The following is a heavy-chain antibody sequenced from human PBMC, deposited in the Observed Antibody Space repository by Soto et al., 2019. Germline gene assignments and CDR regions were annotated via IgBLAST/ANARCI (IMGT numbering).Heavy chain of an antibody. CDR3: ARDTGNSVDY. CDR2: ISPHNCNT. J-gene: IGHJ4*02. V-gene: IGHV1-18*01. Sequence: HVQLVQSGGELKNPGASVKDSCNTSGYTFNMYFITWVRQAPEQGLEWMGWISPHNCNTNYSEKFKGRGTMPADTITKTAYMKLRNLRIEDTAVYYWARDTGNSVDYWGKGTPVTASS. CDR1: GYTFNMYF. D-gene: IGHD1-1*01.